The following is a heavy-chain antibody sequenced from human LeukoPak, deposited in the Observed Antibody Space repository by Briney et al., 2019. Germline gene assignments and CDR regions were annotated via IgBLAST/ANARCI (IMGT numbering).Heavy chain of an antibody. V-gene: IGHV3-30*18. CDR2: ISYDGNNK. J-gene: IGHJ5*02. D-gene: IGHD3-16*02. Sequence: GGSLRLSCAASGFTFSSYSINWVRQAPGKGLEWVAVISYDGNNKYYGDSVKGRFTISRDDSKNTLYLQMNSLRAEDTAMYYCAKKTIGGLFAPLHHWGQGTLVTVSP. CDR3: AKKTIGGLFAPLHH. CDR1: GFTFSSYS.